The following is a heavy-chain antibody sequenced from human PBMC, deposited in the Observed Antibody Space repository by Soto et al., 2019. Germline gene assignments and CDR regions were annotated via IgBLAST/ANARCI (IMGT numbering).Heavy chain of an antibody. J-gene: IGHJ4*02. CDR3: AREFFFYLPPGKN. CDR2: ISSSGSTI. V-gene: IGHV3-11*01. Sequence: GGSLRLSCAASVFTFSDYYMSWIRQAPGKGLEWVSYISSSGSTIYYADSVKGRFTISRDNAKNSLYLQMNSLRAEDTAVYYCAREFFFYLPPGKNWGQGTLVTVSS. CDR1: VFTFSDYY. D-gene: IGHD3-3*01.